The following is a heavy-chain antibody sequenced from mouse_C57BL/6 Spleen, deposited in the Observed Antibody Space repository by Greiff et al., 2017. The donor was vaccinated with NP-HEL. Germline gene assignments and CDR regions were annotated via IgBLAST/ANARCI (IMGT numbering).Heavy chain of an antibody. V-gene: IGHV1-15*01. D-gene: IGHD4-1*01. J-gene: IGHJ3*01. CDR3: TRGTNWDWFAY. CDR1: GYTFTDYE. CDR2: IDPETGGT. Sequence: VKLVESGAELVRPGASVTLSCKASGYTFTDYEMHWVKQTPVHGLEWIGAIDPETGGTAYNQKFKGKAILTADKSSSTAYMELRSLTSEDSAVYYCTRGTNWDWFAYWGQGTLVTVSA.